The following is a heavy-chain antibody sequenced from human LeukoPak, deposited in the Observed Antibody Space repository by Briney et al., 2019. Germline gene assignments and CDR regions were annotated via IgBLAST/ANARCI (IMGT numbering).Heavy chain of an antibody. D-gene: IGHD3-16*01. Sequence: GGSLRLSCAASGSTFNNYNMNRVRQAPGKGLEWVSYIGSGSSTIYYADSVKGRFTISRDNAKNSLYLHMNSLRDEDTAVYYCARKYQGVDYWGQGTLVTVSS. CDR1: GSTFNNYN. V-gene: IGHV3-48*02. CDR3: ARKYQGVDY. J-gene: IGHJ4*02. CDR2: IGSGSSTI.